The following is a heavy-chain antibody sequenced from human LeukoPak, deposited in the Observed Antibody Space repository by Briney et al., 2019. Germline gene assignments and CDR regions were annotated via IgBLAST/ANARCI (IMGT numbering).Heavy chain of an antibody. D-gene: IGHD2-15*01. V-gene: IGHV4-38-2*02. J-gene: IGHJ4*02. CDR3: ARDSQSVVAADY. CDR1: GYSISSGYY. Sequence: SETLSLTCAVSGYSISSGYYWGWIRQPPGKALEWIGSIYHSGSTYYNPSLKSRVTISVDTSKNQFSLKVSSVTAADTAVYYCARDSQSVVAADYWGQGTLVTVSS. CDR2: IYHSGST.